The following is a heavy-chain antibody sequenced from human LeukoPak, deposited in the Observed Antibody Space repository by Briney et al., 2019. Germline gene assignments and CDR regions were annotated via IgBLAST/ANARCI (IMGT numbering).Heavy chain of an antibody. CDR1: GFTVSSNY. V-gene: IGHV3-53*01. CDR2: SCSGGST. Sequence: GGSLRLSCAASGFTVSSNYMSWVRQAPGKGLEWVSVSCSGGSTSYADCVKGRFTISRDNSNNTMNIQMHSLRADDSAAYYCPRARVGATWARIWKLDAFDIWGQVTMVTVSS. CDR3: PRARVGATWARIWKLDAFDI. J-gene: IGHJ3*02. D-gene: IGHD1-26*01.